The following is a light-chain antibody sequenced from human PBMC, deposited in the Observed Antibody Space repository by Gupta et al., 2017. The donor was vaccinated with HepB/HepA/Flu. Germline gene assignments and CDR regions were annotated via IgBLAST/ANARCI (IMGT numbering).Light chain of an antibody. J-gene: IGLJ1*01. CDR3: GKWESSLSAGLYV. CDR2: ENN. Sequence: QSVLTQPPSVSAAPGQKVTISCSGSSSNIGNNYVSWYQQLPGTAPKLLIYENNKRPSGIPDRVSGSKSGTSATLGITGLQTGAEAEYYCGKWESSLSAGLYVFGTGTKVTVL. CDR1: SSNIGNNY. V-gene: IGLV1-51*02.